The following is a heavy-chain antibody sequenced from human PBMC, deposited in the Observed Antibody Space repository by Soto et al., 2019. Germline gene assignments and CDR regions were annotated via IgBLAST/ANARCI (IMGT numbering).Heavy chain of an antibody. V-gene: IGHV3-30*18. J-gene: IGHJ4*02. D-gene: IGHD3-16*02. CDR3: EKALGVLSPEGYDH. Sequence: QVQLVESGGGVVQPGRSLRLSCAASGFTFSSYGMHWVRQAPGKGLEWVAIISYDGSNQYYADSVKGRFTISRDNSKNTLYLEMNSLRAEDTAVYYCEKALGVLSPEGYDHWGQGVLVTVSS. CDR1: GFTFSSYG. CDR2: ISYDGSNQ.